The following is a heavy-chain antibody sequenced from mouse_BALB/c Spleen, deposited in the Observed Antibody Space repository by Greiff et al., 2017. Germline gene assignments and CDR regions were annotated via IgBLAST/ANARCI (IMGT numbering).Heavy chain of an antibody. CDR1: GFNIKDYY. V-gene: IGHV14-1*02. D-gene: IGHD1-1*01. CDR3: ARGYITTVVAPFDY. J-gene: IGHJ2*01. CDR2: IDPENGNT. Sequence: VQLKQSGAELVRPGALVKLSCKASGFNIKDYYMHWVKQRPEQGLEWIGWIDPENGNTIYDPKFQGKASITADTSSNTAYLQLSSLTSEDTAVYYCARGYITTVVAPFDYWGQGTTLTVSS.